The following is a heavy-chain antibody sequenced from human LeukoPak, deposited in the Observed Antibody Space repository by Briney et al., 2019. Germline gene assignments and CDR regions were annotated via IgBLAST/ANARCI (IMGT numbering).Heavy chain of an antibody. J-gene: IGHJ5*02. CDR1: GYTLTELS. Sequence: ASVKVSCKVSGYTLTELSMHWERQAPGKGLEWMGGFDPEDGETIYAQKFQGRVTMTEDTSTDTAYMELSSLRSEDTAVYYCATPITMVRGVGYWFDPWGQGTLVTVSS. V-gene: IGHV1-24*01. CDR3: ATPITMVRGVGYWFDP. CDR2: FDPEDGET. D-gene: IGHD3-10*01.